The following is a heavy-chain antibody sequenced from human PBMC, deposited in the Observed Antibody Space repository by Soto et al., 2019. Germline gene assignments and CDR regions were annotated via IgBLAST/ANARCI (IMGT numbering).Heavy chain of an antibody. CDR1: GYTFTGYY. Sequence: ASVKVSCKASGYTFTGYYMHWVRQAPGQGLEWMGWINPNSGGTNYAQKFQGRVTMTRDTSISTAYMELSRLRSDDTAVYYCASWSLRYYDSSGYPTGWFDPCSQGTLVTVSS. J-gene: IGHJ5*02. D-gene: IGHD3-22*01. CDR2: INPNSGGT. V-gene: IGHV1-2*02. CDR3: ASWSLRYYDSSGYPTGWFDP.